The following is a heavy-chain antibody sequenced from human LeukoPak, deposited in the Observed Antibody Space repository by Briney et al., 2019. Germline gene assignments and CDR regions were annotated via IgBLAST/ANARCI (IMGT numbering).Heavy chain of an antibody. V-gene: IGHV3-23*01. CDR2: FSGSNT. J-gene: IGHJ6*03. D-gene: IGHD6-13*01. CDR1: GFPFSNYA. CDR3: AKGGSSSWGEDFMDV. Sequence: GGSLRLSCAASGFPFSNYAVSWVRQAPGRGLEWVSTFSGSNTYYADSVKGRFTISRDNSKNTLHLQMNSLRVEDTAVYYCAKGGSSSWGEDFMDVWGKGTTVTVSS.